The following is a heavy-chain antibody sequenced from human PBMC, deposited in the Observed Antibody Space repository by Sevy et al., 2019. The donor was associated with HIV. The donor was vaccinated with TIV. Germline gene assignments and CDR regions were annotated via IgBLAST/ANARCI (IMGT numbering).Heavy chain of an antibody. Sequence: ASVKVSCKASGGTFSSYGISWVRQAPGQGLEWMGRIIPILGIANYAQKFQGRVTITADKSTSTAYMEMSSLRSEDTTVYYCARDPLGYSGYDYPGDYWGQGTLVTVSS. J-gene: IGHJ4*02. V-gene: IGHV1-69*04. D-gene: IGHD5-12*01. CDR3: ARDPLGYSGYDYPGDY. CDR1: GGTFSSYG. CDR2: IIPILGIA.